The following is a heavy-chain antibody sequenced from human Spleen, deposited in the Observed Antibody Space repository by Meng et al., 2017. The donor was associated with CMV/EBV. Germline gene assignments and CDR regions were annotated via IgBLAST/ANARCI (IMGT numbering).Heavy chain of an antibody. J-gene: IGHJ4*02. CDR2: IYYSGST. CDR1: GGSISSGDYY. CDR3: ARARDCSSTSCPFDY. V-gene: IGHV4-30-4*08. Sequence: SETLSLTCTVSGGSISSGDYYWSWIRQPPGKGLEWIGYIYYSGSTYYNPSLKSRVTISVDTSKNQFSLKLSSVTAADTAVYYCARARDCSSTSCPFDYWGQGTLVTVSS. D-gene: IGHD2-2*01.